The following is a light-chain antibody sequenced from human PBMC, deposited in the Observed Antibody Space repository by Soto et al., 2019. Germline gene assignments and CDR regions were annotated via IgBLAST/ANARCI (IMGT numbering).Light chain of an antibody. CDR1: SSNIGAGYD. CDR3: QSYDSTLSVRYV. CDR2: GNT. J-gene: IGLJ1*01. Sequence: QSVLTQPPSVSGAPGQRVTISCTGSSSNIGAGYDVHWYQQRPGTAPKLLIFGNTNRPSGVPDRFSGSKSGTSAPLPITGLQAEDEGDYYCQSYDSTLSVRYVFGTGTKVTVL. V-gene: IGLV1-40*01.